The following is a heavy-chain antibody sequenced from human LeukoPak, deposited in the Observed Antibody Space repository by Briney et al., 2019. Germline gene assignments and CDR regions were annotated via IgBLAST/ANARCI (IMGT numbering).Heavy chain of an antibody. V-gene: IGHV4-34*01. J-gene: IGHJ4*02. Sequence: SETLSLTCGLYGGSLSGYCWSWIRQPPGKGLEWIGEINHSGSTNYNPSLKSRVTISVDTSKNQFSLKLSSVTAADTAVYYCATFLTSFDYWGQGTLVTVSS. CDR3: ATFLTSFDY. CDR2: INHSGST. D-gene: IGHD4/OR15-4a*01. CDR1: GGSLSGYC.